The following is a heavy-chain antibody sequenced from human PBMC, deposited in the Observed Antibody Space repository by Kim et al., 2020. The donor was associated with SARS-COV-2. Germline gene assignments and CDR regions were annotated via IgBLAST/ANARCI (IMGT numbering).Heavy chain of an antibody. D-gene: IGHD3-22*01. J-gene: IGHJ3*02. V-gene: IGHV4-59*13. CDR1: GGSISSFY. Sequence: SETLSLTCIVPGGSISSFYWNWIRQPPGKGLEWIGYIYNSGTTSYNPSLKSRVTMSVDTSKNQLSLNLSSATAADTAVYYCARSGYYDSSGYYSYAFDMWGQGTMVTVSP. CDR3: ARSGYYDSSGYYSYAFDM. CDR2: IYNSGTT.